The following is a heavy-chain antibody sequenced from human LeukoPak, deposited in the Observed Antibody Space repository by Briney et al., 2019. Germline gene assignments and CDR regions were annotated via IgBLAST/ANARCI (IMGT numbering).Heavy chain of an antibody. D-gene: IGHD3-16*01. CDR1: GFTFDDYA. CDR2: ISWNSGSI. CDR3: AKALTQKLRGGNIAFDI. J-gene: IGHJ3*02. Sequence: GRSLRLSCAASGFTFDDYAMHWVRQAPGKGLEWVSGISWNSGSIGYADSAKGRFTISRDNAKNSLYLQMNSLRAEDTALYYCAKALTQKLRGGNIAFDIWGQGTMVTVSS. V-gene: IGHV3-9*01.